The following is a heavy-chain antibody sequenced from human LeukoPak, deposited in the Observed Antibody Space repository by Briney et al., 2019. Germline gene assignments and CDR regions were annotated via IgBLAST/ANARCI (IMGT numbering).Heavy chain of an antibody. V-gene: IGHV3-66*02. CDR3: AKVGSSGYYLDY. D-gene: IGHD3-22*01. CDR1: GFTVSSNY. Sequence: GSLRLSCAASGFTVSSNYMSWVRQAPGKGLEWVSLIYSGGSTYYADSVKGRFTVSRDNSKNTLYLQMNSLRAEDTAVYYCAKVGSSGYYLDYWGQGTLVTVSS. CDR2: IYSGGST. J-gene: IGHJ4*02.